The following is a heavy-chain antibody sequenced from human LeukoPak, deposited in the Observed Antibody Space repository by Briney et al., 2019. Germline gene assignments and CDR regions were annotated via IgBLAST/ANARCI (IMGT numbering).Heavy chain of an antibody. CDR3: ARDSSGWGGNNWFDP. CDR2: ISYDGSNM. J-gene: IGHJ5*02. CDR1: GFIFSSYA. V-gene: IGHV3-30-3*01. D-gene: IGHD6-19*01. Sequence: GGSLRLSCAASGFIFSSYAMHWVRQAPGKGLERVALISYDGSNMYYADSVKGRFSVSRDNSKNTLYLQMNSLRAEDTAVYYCARDSSGWGGNNWFDPWGQGTLVTVSS.